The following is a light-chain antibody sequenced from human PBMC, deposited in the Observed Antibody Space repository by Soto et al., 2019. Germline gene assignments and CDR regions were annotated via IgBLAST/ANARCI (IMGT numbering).Light chain of an antibody. CDR1: QSISSY. J-gene: IGKJ2*01. CDR3: QQSYSNPYI. CDR2: AAS. Sequence: DIQMTQSPSSLSASVGDRVTITCRASQSISSYLNWYQQILGKAPMLLIYAASSLQSGVSSRFSGSVSGTDFTLTISSLQPEDFAIYYCQQSYSNPYIFGQGTKLEIK. V-gene: IGKV1-39*01.